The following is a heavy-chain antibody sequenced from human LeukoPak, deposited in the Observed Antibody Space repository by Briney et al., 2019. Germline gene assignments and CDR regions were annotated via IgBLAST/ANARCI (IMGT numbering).Heavy chain of an antibody. Sequence: SETLSLTCAVYGGSFSGYYWSWLRQPPGKGLEWIGYIYYSGSTNYNPSLKSRVTISVDTSKNQFSLKLSSVTAADTAVYYCARGVEYSSSSGLGYWGQGTLVTVSS. D-gene: IGHD6-6*01. CDR2: IYYSGST. CDR3: ARGVEYSSSSGLGY. J-gene: IGHJ4*02. V-gene: IGHV4-59*01. CDR1: GGSFSGYY.